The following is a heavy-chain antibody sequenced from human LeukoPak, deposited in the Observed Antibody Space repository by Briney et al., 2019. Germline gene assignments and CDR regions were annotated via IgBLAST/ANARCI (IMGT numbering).Heavy chain of an antibody. D-gene: IGHD3-16*01. CDR1: GFTFSGSA. CDR3: TRIRGGDYFDY. CDR2: IRSKGNNYAT. Sequence: GGSLKLSCAASGFTFSGSAMHWDRQASGKGLEWVGRIRSKGNNYATAYAASVKGRFTISRDDSKNTAYLQMDSLKTEDTAVYYCTRIRGGDYFDYWGQGTLVTVSS. V-gene: IGHV3-73*01. J-gene: IGHJ4*02.